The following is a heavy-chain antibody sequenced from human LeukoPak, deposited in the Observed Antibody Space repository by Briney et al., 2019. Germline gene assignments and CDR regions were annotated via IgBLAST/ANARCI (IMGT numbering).Heavy chain of an antibody. J-gene: IGHJ3*02. CDR1: GYTFTSYG. CDR2: ISAYNGNT. Sequence: ASVKVSCKASGYTFTSYGISWVRQAPGQGLEWMGWISAYNGNTNYAQRLQGRVTMTTDTSTSTAYMELRGLRSDDTAVYYCARARYYSSGSYDDAFDIWGQGTMVTVSS. D-gene: IGHD3-10*01. CDR3: ARARYYSSGSYDDAFDI. V-gene: IGHV1-18*01.